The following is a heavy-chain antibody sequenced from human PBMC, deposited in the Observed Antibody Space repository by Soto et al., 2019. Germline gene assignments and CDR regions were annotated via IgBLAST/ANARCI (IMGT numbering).Heavy chain of an antibody. CDR3: AKSTCFDP. Sequence: WVRQAPGKGLVWVSRIDSDGSSTSYADSVKGRFTISRDNAKNTLYLQMNSLRAEHTAVYYCAKSTCFDPLGQRTPVPVSP. CDR2: IDSDGSST. V-gene: IGHV3-74*01. J-gene: IGHJ5*02.